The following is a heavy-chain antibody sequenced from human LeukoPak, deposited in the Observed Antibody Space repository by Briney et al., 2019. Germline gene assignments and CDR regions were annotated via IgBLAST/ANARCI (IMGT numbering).Heavy chain of an antibody. CDR1: GFTFGDYA. CDR2: IRSKAYGGTT. CDR3: TKVAASSGWYYFDY. D-gene: IGHD6-19*01. J-gene: IGHJ4*02. V-gene: IGHV3-49*04. Sequence: PGGSLRLSCTASGFTFGDYAMSWVRQAPGKGLEWVGFIRSKAYGGTTEYAASVKGRFTISRDDSKSVAYLQMNSLKTEDTAVYYCTKVAASSGWYYFDYWGQGTLVTVSP.